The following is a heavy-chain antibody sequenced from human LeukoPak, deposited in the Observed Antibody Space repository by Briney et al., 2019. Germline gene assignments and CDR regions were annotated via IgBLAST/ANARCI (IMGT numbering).Heavy chain of an antibody. V-gene: IGHV3-30*03. CDR3: ASGVYDSVYYFDY. D-gene: IGHD5/OR15-5a*01. J-gene: IGHJ4*02. CDR2: ISYDGSNK. Sequence: GGSLKVSCAASGFTFSNYGMHWVRQAPGKGLEWVSVISYDGSNKYYADSVQGRFTISRDNAKNMLYLQMNSLRAEDTAVYYCASGVYDSVYYFDYWGRGTPVSSSS. CDR1: GFTFSNYG.